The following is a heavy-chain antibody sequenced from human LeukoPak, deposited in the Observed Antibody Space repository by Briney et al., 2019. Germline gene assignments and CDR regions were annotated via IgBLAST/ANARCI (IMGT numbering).Heavy chain of an antibody. V-gene: IGHV4-59*08. Sequence: SETLSLTCTVSGGSISSYYWSWIRQPPGKGLEWIGYIYYSGSTNYNPSLKSRVTISVDTSKNQFSLKLSSVTAADTAVYYCARHGAAAGDFDYWGQGTLVTVSS. CDR2: IYYSGST. D-gene: IGHD6-13*01. J-gene: IGHJ4*02. CDR3: ARHGAAAGDFDY. CDR1: GGSISSYY.